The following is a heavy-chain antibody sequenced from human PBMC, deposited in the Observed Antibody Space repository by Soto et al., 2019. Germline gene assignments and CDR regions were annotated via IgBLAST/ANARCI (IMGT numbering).Heavy chain of an antibody. J-gene: IGHJ4*02. CDR3: TTASKWRPPYS. CDR2: IKSRADGGTT. D-gene: IGHD5-12*01. Sequence: PGGSLRLSCAASGFTFTKAWMTWVRQTPGKGLEWVGRIKSRADGGTTDYAASVKDRFIISRDDSHDTLYLHMNRLKTDDTAVDYCTTASKWRPPYSWGQGALVTVSS. V-gene: IGHV3-15*01. CDR1: GFTFTKAW.